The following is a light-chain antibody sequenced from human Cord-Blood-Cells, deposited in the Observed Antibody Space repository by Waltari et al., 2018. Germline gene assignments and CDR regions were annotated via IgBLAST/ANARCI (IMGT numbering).Light chain of an antibody. CDR1: SLRSYY. Sequence: SSELTQDPAVSVALGQTVRITCQGDSLRSYYASWYQQKPGQAPVLVIYGKNNRPSVIPDRFSGSSSGNTASFTITGAQAEDEADYYCNSRDSSGNHVVFGGGTKLTVL. CDR2: GKN. V-gene: IGLV3-19*01. CDR3: NSRDSSGNHVV. J-gene: IGLJ2*01.